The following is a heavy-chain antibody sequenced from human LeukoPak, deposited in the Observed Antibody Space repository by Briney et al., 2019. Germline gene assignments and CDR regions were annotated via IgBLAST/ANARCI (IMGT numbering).Heavy chain of an antibody. Sequence: GGSLRLSCVASGFTFSSFEMNWVRQAPGKALEWVSYISSSSSYTNYADSVKGRFTISRDNAKNSLYLQMNSLRAEDTAVYYCAREFRMVKADYWGQGTLVTVSS. CDR2: ISSSSSYT. D-gene: IGHD5-18*01. CDR1: GFTFSSFE. V-gene: IGHV3-48*03. CDR3: AREFRMVKADY. J-gene: IGHJ4*02.